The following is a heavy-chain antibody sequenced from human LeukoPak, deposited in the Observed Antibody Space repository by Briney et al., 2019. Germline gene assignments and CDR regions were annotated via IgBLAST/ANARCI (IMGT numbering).Heavy chain of an antibody. CDR2: IIPIFGTA. J-gene: IGHJ4*02. CDR1: GGTFSSHA. V-gene: IGHV1-69*05. Sequence: GASVKVSCKASGGTFSSHAISWVRQAPGQGLEWMGGIIPIFGTANYAQKFQGRVTITTDESTSTAYMELSSLRSEDTAVYYCARVDYYDSRGYPSGFDYWGQGTLVTVSS. CDR3: ARVDYYDSRGYPSGFDY. D-gene: IGHD3-22*01.